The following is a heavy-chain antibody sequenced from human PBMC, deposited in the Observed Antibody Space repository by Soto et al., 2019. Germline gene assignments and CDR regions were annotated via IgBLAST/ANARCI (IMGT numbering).Heavy chain of an antibody. J-gene: IGHJ4*02. V-gene: IGHV1-69*12. CDR1: GGAFSTYP. CDR3: ARSHANYGSANYQAPFDY. CDR2: ITPMFGTS. D-gene: IGHD3-10*01. Sequence: QVQLVQSGAEVKEPGSSVKVSCKASGGAFSTYPISWVRQAPGQGLEWMGGITPMFGTSNYAQKFQGRVTISADESTTTAYMELSSLRSEDTAVYYCARSHANYGSANYQAPFDYWGQGTLVTVSS.